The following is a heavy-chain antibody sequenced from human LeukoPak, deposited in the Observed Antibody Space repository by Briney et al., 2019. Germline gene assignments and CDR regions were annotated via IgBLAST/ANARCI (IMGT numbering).Heavy chain of an antibody. CDR3: ARDRSYSSFSYFDY. J-gene: IGHJ4*02. CDR1: GGTLSSYA. Sequence: ASVKVSCKASGGTLSSYAISWVRQAPGQGLEWMGRIIPILGIANYAQKFQGRVTITADKSTSTAYMELSSLRSEDTAVYYCARDRSYSSFSYFDYWGQGTLVTVSS. V-gene: IGHV1-69*04. CDR2: IIPILGIA. D-gene: IGHD2-15*01.